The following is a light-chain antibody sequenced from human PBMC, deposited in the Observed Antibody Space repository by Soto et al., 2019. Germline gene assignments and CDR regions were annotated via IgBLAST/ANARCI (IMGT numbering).Light chain of an antibody. CDR1: QSISSY. CDR3: QQSYETPWT. CDR2: AAY. V-gene: IGKV1-39*01. Sequence: DIKGSQSRPSLAASVGDTVTITCRTSQSISSYLSWYQQKPGKAPKLLIYAAYTLQSGVPSRFSGSGSGTEFTLTMSSLQPEYFAAYYCQQSYETPWTFCQGTKVDIK. J-gene: IGKJ1*01.